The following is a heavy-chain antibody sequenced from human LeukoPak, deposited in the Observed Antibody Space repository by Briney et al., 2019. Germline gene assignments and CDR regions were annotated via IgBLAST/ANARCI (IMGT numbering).Heavy chain of an antibody. J-gene: IGHJ4*02. D-gene: IGHD3-22*01. CDR2: ISGSGGST. V-gene: IGHV3-23*01. CDR3: AKDRDYYDTSGYFDY. CDR1: GFTFSSYA. Sequence: GGSLRLSCAASGFTFSSYAMSWVRQAPGKGLEWVSAISGSGGSTYYADSVKGRFTISRDNSKNTLYLQMNSLRAEDTAVYYCAKDRDYYDTSGYFDYWGQGTLVTVSS.